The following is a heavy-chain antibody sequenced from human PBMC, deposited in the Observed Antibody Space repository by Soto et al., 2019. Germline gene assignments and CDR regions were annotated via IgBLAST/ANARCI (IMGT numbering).Heavy chain of an antibody. CDR3: VRGEAGNFDY. J-gene: IGHJ4*02. CDR2: INHSGST. D-gene: IGHD1-1*01. Sequence: PSETLSLTCAVYGGSFSGYYWSWIRQPPGKGLEWIGEINHSGSTNYNPSLKSRVTISVDTSKNQFSLKLSSVTAADTAVYYCVRGEAGNFDYWGQGTLVTVSS. V-gene: IGHV4-34*01. CDR1: GGSFSGYY.